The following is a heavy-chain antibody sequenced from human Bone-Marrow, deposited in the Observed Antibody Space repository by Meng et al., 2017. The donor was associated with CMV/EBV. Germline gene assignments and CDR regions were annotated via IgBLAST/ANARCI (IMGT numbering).Heavy chain of an antibody. D-gene: IGHD1-7*01. CDR3: ARGENWSYEGTWIY. Sequence: SVKVSCKPFGGSFSSYTVSWVRQAAGQGFEWMGRIVPVLVKANYAQKFQGKVTITADKSTNTIYMELTSLRSEDTAIYYCARGENWSYEGTWIYWSQGTLVTVSS. V-gene: IGHV1-69*08. CDR2: IVPVLVKA. J-gene: IGHJ4*02. CDR1: GGSFSSYT.